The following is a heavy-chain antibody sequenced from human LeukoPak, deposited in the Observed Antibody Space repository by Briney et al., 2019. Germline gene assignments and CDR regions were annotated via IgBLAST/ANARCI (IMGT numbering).Heavy chain of an antibody. D-gene: IGHD3-10*01. CDR3: ARDLLSNWFDP. CDR1: GRSVSSGSYY. V-gene: IGHV4-61*01. CDR2: IYYSGST. J-gene: IGHJ5*02. Sequence: SSETLSLTCTVSGRSVSSGSYYWSWIRQPPGKGLEWIGYIYYSGSTNYNPSLKSRVTISVDTSKNQFSLKLSSVTAADTAVYYCARDLLSNWFDPWGQGTLVTVSS.